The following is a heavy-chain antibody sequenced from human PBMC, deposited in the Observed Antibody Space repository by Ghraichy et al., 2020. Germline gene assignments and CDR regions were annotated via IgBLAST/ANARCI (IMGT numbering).Heavy chain of an antibody. CDR1: GGSINSYY. J-gene: IGHJ4*02. D-gene: IGHD3-22*01. CDR3: ARDRDYDSSGYLTRFDY. CDR2: IYYSGST. V-gene: IGHV4-59*01. Sequence: SETLSLTCTVSGGSINSYYWSWIRQPPGKGLEWIGYIYYSGSTNYNPSLKSRVTISVDTSKNQFSLKLSSVTAADTAVYYCARDRDYDSSGYLTRFDYWGQGTLVTVSS.